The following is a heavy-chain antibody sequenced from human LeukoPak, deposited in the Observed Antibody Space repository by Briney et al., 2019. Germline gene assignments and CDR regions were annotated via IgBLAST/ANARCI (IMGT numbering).Heavy chain of an antibody. Sequence: GGSLRLSCAASVFSFSDYSMKWVRQAPGKVLEWVSSISSSSSYIYYADSVKGRFTISRDNAKNSLYLQMNSLRAEDTAVYYCARDGDTASPLDYWGQGTLVTVSS. CDR2: ISSSSSYI. CDR3: ARDGDTASPLDY. CDR1: VFSFSDYS. D-gene: IGHD5-18*01. V-gene: IGHV3-21*01. J-gene: IGHJ4*02.